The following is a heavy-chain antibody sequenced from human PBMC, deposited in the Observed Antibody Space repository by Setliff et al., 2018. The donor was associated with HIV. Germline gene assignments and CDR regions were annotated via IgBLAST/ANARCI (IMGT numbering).Heavy chain of an antibody. CDR1: GFTFTAYS. D-gene: IGHD6-19*01. J-gene: IGHJ4*02. V-gene: IGHV3-48*04. Sequence: PGGSLRLSCATSGFTFTAYSMNWVRQAPGKGLEWVSYISLGSTTIFYADSVKGRFTISRDNAKNALYLQMNSLRVEDTAVYYCARRGALRMAVVGYFDYWGQGTLVTVSS. CDR3: ARRGALRMAVVGYFDY. CDR2: ISLGSTTI.